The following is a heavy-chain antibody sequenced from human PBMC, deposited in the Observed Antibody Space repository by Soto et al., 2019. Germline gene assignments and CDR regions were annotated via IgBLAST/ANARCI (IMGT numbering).Heavy chain of an antibody. J-gene: IGHJ6*02. Sequence: GGSLRLSCAASGFTFSSYGMHWVRQAPGKGLEWVAVIWYDGSNKYYADSVKGRFTISRDNSKNTLYLQMNSLRAEDTAVYYCAREGITMVRGAQGINYYYYYGMDVWGQGTTVTVSS. V-gene: IGHV3-33*01. CDR2: IWYDGSNK. CDR1: GFTFSSYG. CDR3: AREGITMVRGAQGINYYYYYGMDV. D-gene: IGHD3-10*01.